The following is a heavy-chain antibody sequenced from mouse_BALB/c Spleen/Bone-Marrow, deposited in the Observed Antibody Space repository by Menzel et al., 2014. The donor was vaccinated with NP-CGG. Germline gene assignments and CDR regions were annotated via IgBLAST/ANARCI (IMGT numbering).Heavy chain of an antibody. D-gene: IGHD4-1*01. CDR2: ISNGGGNT. CDR3: ARRDGTYYFDY. J-gene: IGHJ2*01. V-gene: IGHV5-12-2*01. CDR1: GFTFSSYT. Sequence: EVQRVESGGGLVQPGGSLKLSCAASGFTFSSYTMSWVRLTPEKRLEWVAYISNGGGNTYYADPVKGRFTISRGNAKNTLYLQMSSLKSEDTALYYCARRDGTYYFDYWGQGTTLTVSS.